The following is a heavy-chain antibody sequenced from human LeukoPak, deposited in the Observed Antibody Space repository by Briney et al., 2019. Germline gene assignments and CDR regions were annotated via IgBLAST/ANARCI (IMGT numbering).Heavy chain of an antibody. D-gene: IGHD2-2*01. Sequence: GGSLRLSCAASGFSFNNYAMSWVRQAPGKGLEWVSSISSSSSYIYYADSVKGRFTISRDNAKNSLYLQMNSLRAEDTAVYYCAREGCSSTSCYRWFDPWGQGTLVTVSS. J-gene: IGHJ5*02. V-gene: IGHV3-21*01. CDR3: AREGCSSTSCYRWFDP. CDR1: GFSFNNYA. CDR2: ISSSSSYI.